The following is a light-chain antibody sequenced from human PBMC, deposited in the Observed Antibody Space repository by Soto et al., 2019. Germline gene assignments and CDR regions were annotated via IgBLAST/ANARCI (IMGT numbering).Light chain of an antibody. J-gene: IGKJ5*01. CDR2: GAS. Sequence: EIVMTQSPATLSVSPGERATLSCRASQGVSSNLAWYQQKRGQAPRLLIYGASTRATGIPARFSGSGSGTEFTLTISSLQSEDFAVYHCQQYNNWPLITFGQGTRLEIK. CDR1: QGVSSN. CDR3: QQYNNWPLIT. V-gene: IGKV3-15*01.